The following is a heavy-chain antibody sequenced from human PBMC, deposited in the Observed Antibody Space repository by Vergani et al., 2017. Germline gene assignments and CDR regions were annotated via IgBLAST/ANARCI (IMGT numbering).Heavy chain of an antibody. Sequence: QVHLVESGGGVVQPGRSLRLSCVVSGFTSSYYGMHWVRQAPGKGLEWVAVISYDGTQKYYADSVKGRFTISRDNSKSTLYLQMNSLRTEDTAVYYCARRVRASGPLYYYYYMDVWGKGTTVTVSS. CDR3: ARRVRASGPLYYYYYMDV. J-gene: IGHJ6*03. V-gene: IGHV3-30*03. CDR2: ISYDGTQK. CDR1: GFTSSYYG. D-gene: IGHD3-10*01.